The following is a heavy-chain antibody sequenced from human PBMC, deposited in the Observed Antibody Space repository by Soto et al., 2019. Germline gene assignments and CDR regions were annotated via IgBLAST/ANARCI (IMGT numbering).Heavy chain of an antibody. CDR2: ISYDGRNK. CDR1: GFSPNDYG. D-gene: IGHD3-22*01. J-gene: IGHJ4*02. Sequence: GGSLRLSCAASGFSPNDYGMHWVRQPPGKGLEWVADISYDGRNKYYTDSVRGRFTISRDISKGTLYLQMNSLRPEDTAVYYCAKSNRGAYDTPDFWGQGTPVTVS. CDR3: AKSNRGAYDTPDF. V-gene: IGHV3-30*18.